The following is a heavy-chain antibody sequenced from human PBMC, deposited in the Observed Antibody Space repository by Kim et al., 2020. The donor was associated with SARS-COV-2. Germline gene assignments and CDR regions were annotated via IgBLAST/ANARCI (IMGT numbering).Heavy chain of an antibody. CDR2: INPNSGGT. D-gene: IGHD3-10*01. V-gene: IGHV1-2*06. J-gene: IGHJ5*02. Sequence: ASVKVSCKASGYTFTGYYMHWVRQAPGQGLEWMGRINPNSGGTNYAQKFQGRVTMTRDTSISTAYMELSRLRSDDTAVYYCARDSYYYGSGSSPWFDPWGQGTLVTVSS. CDR1: GYTFTGYY. CDR3: ARDSYYYGSGSSPWFDP.